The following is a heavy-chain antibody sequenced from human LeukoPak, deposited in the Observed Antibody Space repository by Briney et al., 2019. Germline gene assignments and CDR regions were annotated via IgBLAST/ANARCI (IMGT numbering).Heavy chain of an antibody. CDR1: GFTFSSYG. CDR2: ISYDGSNK. V-gene: IGHV3-30*18. J-gene: IGHJ4*02. D-gene: IGHD2-15*01. CDR3: AKLDYSAYCSGGSCYSGSFDY. Sequence: GGSLRLSCAASGFTFSSYGMHWVRQAPGKGLGGVAVISYDGSNKYYADSVKGRFTISRDNSKNTLYLQMNSLRAEDTAVYYCAKLDYSAYCSGGSCYSGSFDYWGQGTLVTVSS.